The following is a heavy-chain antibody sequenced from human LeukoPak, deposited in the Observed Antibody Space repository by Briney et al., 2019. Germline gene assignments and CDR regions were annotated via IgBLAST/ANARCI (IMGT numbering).Heavy chain of an antibody. D-gene: IGHD4-17*01. Sequence: ASVKVSCKASGYTFTGYYMHWVRQAPGQGLERVGRINPNSGGTNYAQKFQGRVTMTRDTSISTAYMELSRLRSDDTAVYYCARDLPTVTTRSAFDIWGQGTMVTVSS. J-gene: IGHJ3*02. CDR3: ARDLPTVTTRSAFDI. CDR1: GYTFTGYY. V-gene: IGHV1-2*06. CDR2: INPNSGGT.